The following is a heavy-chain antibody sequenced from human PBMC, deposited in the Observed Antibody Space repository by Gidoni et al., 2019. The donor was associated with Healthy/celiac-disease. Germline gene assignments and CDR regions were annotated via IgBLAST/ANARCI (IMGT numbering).Heavy chain of an antibody. D-gene: IGHD3-3*01. V-gene: IGHV4-61*01. CDR2: IYYSGST. Sequence: QVQLQESGPGLVKPSETLSLTCTVSGGSVSSGSYYWSWIRQPPGKGLEWIGYIYYSGSTNYNPSLKSRVTISVDTSKNQFSLKLSSVTAADTAVYYCARDRNYDFWSGYYYYYMDVWGKGTTVTVSS. CDR1: GGSVSSGSYY. J-gene: IGHJ6*03. CDR3: ARDRNYDFWSGYYYYYMDV.